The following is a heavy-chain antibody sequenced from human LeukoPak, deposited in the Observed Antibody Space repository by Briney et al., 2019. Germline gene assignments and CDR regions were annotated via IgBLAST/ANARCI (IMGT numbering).Heavy chain of an antibody. J-gene: IGHJ3*02. V-gene: IGHV3-53*01. D-gene: IGHD4-17*01. Sequence: GGSLRLSCAASGFSVSNNYMSWVRQAPGKGLEWVSIMYNDGDTYQRDSVKGRFTMCRDNSKNTLYLHMHSLRVEDTAVYFCAREWSDYGEYDAFDIWGRGTMVIVSS. CDR3: AREWSDYGEYDAFDI. CDR2: MYNDGDT. CDR1: GFSVSNNY.